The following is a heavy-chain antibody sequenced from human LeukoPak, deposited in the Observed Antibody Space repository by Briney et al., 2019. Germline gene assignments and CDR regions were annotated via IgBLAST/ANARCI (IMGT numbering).Heavy chain of an antibody. J-gene: IGHJ4*02. CDR3: AKHPNSSGWFSGYFDY. Sequence: SQTLSLTCTVSGGSISSGGYYWSWIRQPPGKGLEWIGYIYYSGSTNYKPSLKSRVTISVDTSKNQFSLKLSSVTAADTAVYYCAKHPNSSGWFSGYFDYWGQGTLVTVSS. V-gene: IGHV4-61*08. D-gene: IGHD6-19*01. CDR1: GGSISSGGYY. CDR2: IYYSGST.